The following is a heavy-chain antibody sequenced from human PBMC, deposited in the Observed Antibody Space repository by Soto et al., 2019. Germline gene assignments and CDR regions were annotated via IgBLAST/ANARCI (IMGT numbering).Heavy chain of an antibody. Sequence: QVQLQQWGAGLLKPSETLSLTCAVCGGSFSGYYWSWIRQPPGKGLEWIGEINHSGSTNYNPSLKSRVTISVDTSKNQFSLKLSSVTAADTAVYYCARGRRPYSSSWIFDYWGQGTLVTVSS. J-gene: IGHJ4*02. CDR1: GGSFSGYY. CDR3: ARGRRPYSSSWIFDY. V-gene: IGHV4-34*01. CDR2: INHSGST. D-gene: IGHD6-13*01.